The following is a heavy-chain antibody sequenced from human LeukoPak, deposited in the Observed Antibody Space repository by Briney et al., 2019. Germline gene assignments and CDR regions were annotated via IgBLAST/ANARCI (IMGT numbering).Heavy chain of an antibody. J-gene: IGHJ5*02. Sequence: PSETLSLTCAVYGGSFSGYYWSWIRQPPGKGLEWIGEINHSGSTNYNPSLKSRVTISVVTSKNQFSLKLSSVTAADTAVYYCARRRLSSSWSPRPYNWFDPWGQGTLVTVSS. D-gene: IGHD6-13*01. CDR2: INHSGST. V-gene: IGHV4-34*01. CDR3: ARRRLSSSWSPRPYNWFDP. CDR1: GGSFSGYY.